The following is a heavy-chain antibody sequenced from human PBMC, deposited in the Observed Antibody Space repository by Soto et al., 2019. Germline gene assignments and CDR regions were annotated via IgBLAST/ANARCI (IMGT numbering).Heavy chain of an antibody. CDR3: ARASYDSSGYAFDY. CDR2: IYYSGST. Sequence: PSETLSLTCTVSGGSISSGGYYWSWIRQHPGKGLEWIGYIYYSGSTYYNPSLKSRVTISVDTSKNQFSLKLSSVTAADTAVYYCARASYDSSGYAFDYWGQGTLVTVS. V-gene: IGHV4-31*03. J-gene: IGHJ4*02. D-gene: IGHD3-22*01. CDR1: GGSISSGGYY.